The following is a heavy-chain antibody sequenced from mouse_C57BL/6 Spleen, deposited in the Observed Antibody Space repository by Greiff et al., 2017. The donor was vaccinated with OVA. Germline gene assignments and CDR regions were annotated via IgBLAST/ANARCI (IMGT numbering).Heavy chain of an antibody. CDR2: ISDGGSYT. CDR1: GFTFSSYA. V-gene: IGHV5-4*01. Sequence: DVMLVESGGGLVKPGGSLKLSCAASGFTFSSYAMSWVRQTPEKRLEWVATISDGGSYTYYPDNVKGRFTISRDNAKNNLYLQMSHLKSEDTAMYYCARDRGDDYGSSYYFDYWGQGTTLTVSS. D-gene: IGHD1-1*01. J-gene: IGHJ2*01. CDR3: ARDRGDDYGSSYYFDY.